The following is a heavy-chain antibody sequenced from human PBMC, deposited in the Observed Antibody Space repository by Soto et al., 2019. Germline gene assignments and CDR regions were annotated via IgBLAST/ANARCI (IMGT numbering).Heavy chain of an antibody. V-gene: IGHV3-7*03. J-gene: IGHJ4*02. CDR3: ARGRKVYYYDSSGYFGH. CDR2: IKQDGSEK. Sequence: EVQLVESGGGLVQPGGSLRLSCADSGFTFSSYWMSWVRQAPGKGLEWVANIKQDGSEKYYVDSVKGRFTISRDNDKNSLYLQMNSLRAEDTAVYYCARGRKVYYYDSSGYFGHWGQGTLVTVSS. D-gene: IGHD3-22*01. CDR1: GFTFSSYW.